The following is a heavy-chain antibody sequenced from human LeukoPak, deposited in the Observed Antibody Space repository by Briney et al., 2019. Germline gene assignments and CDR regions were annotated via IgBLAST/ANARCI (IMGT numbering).Heavy chain of an antibody. J-gene: IGHJ4*02. CDR1: GGTFSSYA. V-gene: IGHV1-69*13. D-gene: IGHD3-9*01. Sequence: SVKVSCKASGGTFSSYAISWVRQAPGQGLEWMGGIIPIFGTANYAQKFQGRVTITADESTSTAYMELSSLRSEDTAVYYCARDEYFDWPYMEDFFDYWGQGTLVTVSS. CDR2: IIPIFGTA. CDR3: ARDEYFDWPYMEDFFDY.